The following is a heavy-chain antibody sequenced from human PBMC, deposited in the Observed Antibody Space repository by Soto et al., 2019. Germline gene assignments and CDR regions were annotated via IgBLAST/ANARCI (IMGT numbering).Heavy chain of an antibody. J-gene: IGHJ4*02. CDR1: GGSISSSSYY. CDR3: ARQIGYYYGSGSYTTDY. D-gene: IGHD3-10*01. CDR2: IYYSGST. V-gene: IGHV4-39*01. Sequence: ETLALTCTVSGGSISSSSYYWGWIRQPPGKGLEWIGSIYYSGSTYYNPSLKSRVTISVDTSKNQFSLKLSSVSAADTAVYYCARQIGYYYGSGSYTTDYWGQGTLGTV.